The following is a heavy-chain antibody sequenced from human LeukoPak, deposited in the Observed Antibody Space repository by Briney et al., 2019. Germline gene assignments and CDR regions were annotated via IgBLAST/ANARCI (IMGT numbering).Heavy chain of an antibody. CDR3: AREGTSGGLNWLDP. D-gene: IGHD3-10*01. V-gene: IGHV4-4*07. Sequence: SGTLSLTCTVSGGSISSYYWSWIRQPAGKGLEWIGRIYTSGSTNYNPSLKSRVTMSVDTSKNQFSLRLSSVNAADTAVYFCAREGTSGGLNWLDPWGQGTLVTVSS. J-gene: IGHJ5*02. CDR1: GGSISSYY. CDR2: IYTSGST.